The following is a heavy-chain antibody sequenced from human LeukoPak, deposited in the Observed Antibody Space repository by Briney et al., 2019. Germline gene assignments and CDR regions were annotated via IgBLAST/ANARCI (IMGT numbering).Heavy chain of an antibody. CDR2: IHSSGNT. CDR1: GDSISGFY. D-gene: IGHD6-19*01. Sequence: SETLSLTCTVSGDSISGFYWSWIRQSPGMGLEWIGDIHSSGNTNYNPSLKSRVTLSEDTSTNQFFLKVISVTTADTAVYYCVRESSGWDLNFFDNWGQGTLVTVSS. J-gene: IGHJ4*02. V-gene: IGHV4-59*01. CDR3: VRESSGWDLNFFDN.